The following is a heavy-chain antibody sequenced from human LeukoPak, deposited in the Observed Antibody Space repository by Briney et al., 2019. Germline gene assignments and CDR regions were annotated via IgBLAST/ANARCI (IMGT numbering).Heavy chain of an antibody. J-gene: IGHJ4*02. CDR3: AKVIFNCSGGSCHYYFDY. Sequence: PGGSLRLSCAASGFTFSSYAMSWVRQAPGKGLEWVSAISGSGGSTYYADSVKGRFIISRDNSKNTLYLQMNSLRAEDTAVYYCAKVIFNCSGGSCHYYFDYWGQGTLVTVSS. V-gene: IGHV3-23*01. CDR1: GFTFSSYA. D-gene: IGHD2-15*01. CDR2: ISGSGGST.